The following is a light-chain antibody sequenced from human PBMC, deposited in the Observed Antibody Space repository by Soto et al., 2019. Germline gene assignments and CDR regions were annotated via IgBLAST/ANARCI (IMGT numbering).Light chain of an antibody. CDR1: QSITSY. V-gene: IGKV1-39*01. J-gene: IGKJ2*01. Sequence: DIQMTQSPSSLSASVGDRVTITCRASQSITSYLNWYQQKPGKAPKILIFAASSLLSGVPSRFSGSGSGTDFTLTISSLQPEDFATYYCQQSYSTPYTFGQGTKLEIK. CDR3: QQSYSTPYT. CDR2: AAS.